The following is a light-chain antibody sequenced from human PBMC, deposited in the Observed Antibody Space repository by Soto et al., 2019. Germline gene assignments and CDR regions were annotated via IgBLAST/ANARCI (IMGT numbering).Light chain of an antibody. CDR3: HQYNSWPPGT. J-gene: IGKJ2*01. CDR2: DAS. V-gene: IGKV3-15*01. CDR1: QSISRS. Sequence: EIVLTQSPAILSVSPGERATLSCRASQSISRSLAWYQQKPGQAPRLLISDASTRATGIPARFSGSGSGTEFTLTISSLLSEDFALYYCHQYNSWPPGTFGQGTKVEIK.